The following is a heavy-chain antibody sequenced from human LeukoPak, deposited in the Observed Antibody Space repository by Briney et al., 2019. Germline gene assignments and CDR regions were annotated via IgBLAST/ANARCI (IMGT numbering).Heavy chain of an antibody. D-gene: IGHD6-6*01. Sequence: GASVKVSCKASGYTFTGYYMHWVRQAPGQGLEWVGRINPNSGGTNYAQKFQGRVTMTRDTSISTAYMELSRLRSDDTAVYYCARGGLSSSSAYFQHWGQGTLVTVSS. CDR3: ARGGLSSSSAYFQH. V-gene: IGHV1-2*06. J-gene: IGHJ1*01. CDR2: INPNSGGT. CDR1: GYTFTGYY.